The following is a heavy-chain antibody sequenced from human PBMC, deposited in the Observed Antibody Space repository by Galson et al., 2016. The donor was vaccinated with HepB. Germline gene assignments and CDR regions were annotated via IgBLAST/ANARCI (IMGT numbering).Heavy chain of an antibody. CDR2: TYYRSKWFN. Sequence: CAISGDSVSSNSAGWHWIRQSPSRGLEWLGRTYYRSKWFNDYAVSVKSRITINPGTSKNQYSLHLNSVTPEDTAVYYCARKQTNIMIDVVAPDAFDVWGHGTLVTVSS. D-gene: IGHD3-16*01. CDR1: GDSVSSNSAG. V-gene: IGHV6-1*01. J-gene: IGHJ3*01. CDR3: ARKQTNIMIDVVAPDAFDV.